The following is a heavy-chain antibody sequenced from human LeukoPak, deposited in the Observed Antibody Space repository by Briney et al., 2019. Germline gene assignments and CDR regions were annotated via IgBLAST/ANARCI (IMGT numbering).Heavy chain of an antibody. CDR2: IYYSGST. V-gene: IGHV4-39*01. J-gene: IGHJ4*02. CDR3: ALMYYDFWSGYPFDY. Sequence: SETLSLTCTVSGGSISSSSYYWGWIRQPPGKGPEWIGSIYYSGSTYYNPSLKSRVTISVDTSKNQFSLKLSSVTAADTAVYYCALMYYDFWSGYPFDYWGQGTLVTVSS. D-gene: IGHD3-3*01. CDR1: GGSISSSSYY.